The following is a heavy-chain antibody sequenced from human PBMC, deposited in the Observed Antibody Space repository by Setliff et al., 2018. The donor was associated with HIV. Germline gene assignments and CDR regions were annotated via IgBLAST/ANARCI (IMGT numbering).Heavy chain of an antibody. D-gene: IGHD3-9*01. CDR2: IYHSGST. Sequence: KTSETLSLTCAVSGYSISSGYYWGWIRQPPGKGLEWIGSIYHSGSTYYNPSLKSRVTISVDTSKNQFFLKLSSVTAADTAVYYCASSYDILTGYDYWGQGTLVTVSS. CDR1: GYSISSGYY. J-gene: IGHJ4*02. V-gene: IGHV4-38-2*01. CDR3: ASSYDILTGYDY.